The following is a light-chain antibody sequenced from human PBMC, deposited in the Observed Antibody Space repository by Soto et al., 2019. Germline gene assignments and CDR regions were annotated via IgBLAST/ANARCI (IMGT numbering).Light chain of an antibody. CDR1: QTIRTW. CDR2: KAS. CDR3: QQYNSYTPLT. Sequence: DIQMTQSPSTLSASVGDRVTITCRASQTIRTWLAWYQQKPGKAPKLLIYKASSLEGGVPSRFSGSGSETEFTLTISSLQPDDFATYYCQQYNSYTPLTFGGGPKVDIK. V-gene: IGKV1-5*03. J-gene: IGKJ4*01.